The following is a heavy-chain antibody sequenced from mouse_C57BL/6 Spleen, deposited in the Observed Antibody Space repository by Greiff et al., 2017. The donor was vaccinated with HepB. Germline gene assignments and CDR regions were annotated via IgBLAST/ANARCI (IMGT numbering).Heavy chain of an antibody. CDR3: VRQGVAYYAMDY. J-gene: IGHJ4*01. Sequence: EVHLVESGGGLVQPKGSLKLSCAASGFSFNTYAMNWVRQAPGKGLEWVARIRSKSNNYATYYADSVKDRFTISRDDSESMLYLQMNNLKTEDTAMYYCVRQGVAYYAMDYWGQGTSVTVSS. V-gene: IGHV10-1*01. CDR2: IRSKSNNYAT. CDR1: GFSFNTYA. D-gene: IGHD1-1*02.